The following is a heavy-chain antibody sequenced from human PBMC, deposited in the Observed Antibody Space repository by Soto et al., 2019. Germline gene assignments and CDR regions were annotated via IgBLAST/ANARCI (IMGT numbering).Heavy chain of an antibody. J-gene: IGHJ3*02. V-gene: IGHV1-3*01. Sequence: QVQLVQSGAEVKKPGASVKVSCKASGYTLTTYSMHWVRQDPGQRLEWMGWMNPLNGDTKYSQRFQGRLTIIRDTSGSTAYLELSSRRSEETAIYYCARGNGGAFDIWGQGTMVTVSS. CDR2: MNPLNGDT. CDR1: GYTLTTYS. CDR3: ARGNGGAFDI. D-gene: IGHD4-17*01.